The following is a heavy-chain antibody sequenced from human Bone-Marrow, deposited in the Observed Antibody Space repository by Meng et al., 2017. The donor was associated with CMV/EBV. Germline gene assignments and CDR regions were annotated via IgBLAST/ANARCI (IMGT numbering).Heavy chain of an antibody. CDR2: IRYDGSNK. D-gene: IGHD3-16*02. CDR1: EFTFSSYA. CDR3: AKDYGRYCYAFDI. Sequence: GESLKISCAASEFTFSSYAMHWVRQAPGKGLELVAYIRYDGSNKYHADSVKGRFIISRDNFKNTLFLQMNSLRAEDTAVYYCAKDYGRYCYAFDIWGQGTMVTVSS. V-gene: IGHV3-30*02. J-gene: IGHJ3*02.